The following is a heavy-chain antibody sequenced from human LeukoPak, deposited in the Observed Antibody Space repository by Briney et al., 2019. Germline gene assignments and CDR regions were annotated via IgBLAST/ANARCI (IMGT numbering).Heavy chain of an antibody. Sequence: GASVKVSCKASGYTLTSYGISWVRQAPGQGLEWMGWISPYNGNTNYAPKLQGRLTMTTDTSTNTAYMELRSLRSDDTAVYYCARDRQCGYWGQGTLVTVSS. CDR3: ARDRQCGY. CDR2: ISPYNGNT. D-gene: IGHD2-21*01. J-gene: IGHJ4*02. V-gene: IGHV1-18*01. CDR1: GYTLTSYG.